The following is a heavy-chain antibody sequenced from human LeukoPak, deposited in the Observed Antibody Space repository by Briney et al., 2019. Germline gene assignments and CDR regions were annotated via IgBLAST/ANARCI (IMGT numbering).Heavy chain of an antibody. J-gene: IGHJ4*02. V-gene: IGHV1-46*01. CDR1: GYTFTSYY. CDR3: ARDAISGPLGY. Sequence: ASVKVSCKASGYTFTSYYMHWVRQAPGQGLEWMGIINPSGGSTRYAQKFQGRVTMTRDMSTSTVYMELSSLRSEDTAVYYCARDAISGPLGYWGQGTLVTVSS. CDR2: INPSGGST. D-gene: IGHD2-21*01.